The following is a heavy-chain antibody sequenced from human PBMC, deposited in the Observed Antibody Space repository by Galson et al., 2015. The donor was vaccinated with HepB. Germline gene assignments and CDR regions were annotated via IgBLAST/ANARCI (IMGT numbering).Heavy chain of an antibody. CDR1: GFTFSSYG. J-gene: IGHJ6*03. Sequence: SLRLSCAASGFTFSSYGMHWVRQAPGKGLEWVAVIWYDGSNKYYADSVKGRFTISRDNSKNTLYLQMNSLRAEDTAVYYCARTYSSSWYGFGYYYMDVWGKGTTVTVSS. CDR3: ARTYSSSWYGFGYYYMDV. V-gene: IGHV3-33*01. CDR2: IWYDGSNK. D-gene: IGHD6-13*01.